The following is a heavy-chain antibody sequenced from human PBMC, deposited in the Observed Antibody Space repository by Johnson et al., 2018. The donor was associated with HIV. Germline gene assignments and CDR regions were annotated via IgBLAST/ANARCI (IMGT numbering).Heavy chain of an antibody. J-gene: IGHJ3*02. CDR2: IKSKTDGGTT. CDR3: TTNPVAFDI. V-gene: IGHV3-15*01. CDR1: GFTFSSNY. D-gene: IGHD1-14*01. Sequence: VRLVESGGGLVQPGGSLRLSCAASGFTFSSNYMSWVRQAPGKGLEWVGRIKSKTDGGTTDYAAPVKGRFTISRDDSKTTLFLQMNSLKTEDTAVYYCTTNPVAFDIWGQGTMVTVSS.